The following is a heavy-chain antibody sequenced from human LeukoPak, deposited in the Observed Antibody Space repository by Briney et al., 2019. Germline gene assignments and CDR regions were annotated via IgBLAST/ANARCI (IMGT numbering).Heavy chain of an antibody. CDR2: ISGSGSAM. V-gene: IGHV3-48*01. Sequence: GGSLRLSCAASGFTFSSYSMNWVRRAPGKGLEWVSYISGSGSAMYYADSVKGRYTISRDNAKNSLYLQMNSLRAEDTAVYYCARGTGSNYTLGYWGQGTLVTVSS. J-gene: IGHJ4*02. CDR3: ARGTGSNYTLGY. D-gene: IGHD4-11*01. CDR1: GFTFSSYS.